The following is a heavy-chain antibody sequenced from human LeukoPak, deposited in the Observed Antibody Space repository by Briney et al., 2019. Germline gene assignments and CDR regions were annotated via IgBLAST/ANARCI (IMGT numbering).Heavy chain of an antibody. CDR2: IYHSGST. D-gene: IGHD1-26*01. CDR1: GGSITSSNW. J-gene: IGHJ4*02. V-gene: IGHV4-4*02. CDR3: ARVAAGKYFDY. Sequence: PSETLSLTCAVSGGSITSSNWWSWVRQPPGKGLEWIGEIYHSGSTNYNPSLKSRVIISVDKSKNQFSLKLSSVTAADTAVYYCARVAAGKYFDYWGQGTLVTVSS.